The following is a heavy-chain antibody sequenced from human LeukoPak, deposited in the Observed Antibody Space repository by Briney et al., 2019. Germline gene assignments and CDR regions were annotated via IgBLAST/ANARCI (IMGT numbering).Heavy chain of an antibody. CDR1: GLTISSYA. CDR2: ISVSGGST. CDR3: AKRPGDKDY. J-gene: IGHJ4*02. Sequence: GGSLRLSCAASGLTISSYAMIWVRQAPGKGLEWVSAISVSGGSTYYADSVKGRFTISRDNSRNTLSLQMNSLRAEDTAVYYCAKRPGDKDYWGQGTLVTVSS. D-gene: IGHD1-14*01. V-gene: IGHV3-23*01.